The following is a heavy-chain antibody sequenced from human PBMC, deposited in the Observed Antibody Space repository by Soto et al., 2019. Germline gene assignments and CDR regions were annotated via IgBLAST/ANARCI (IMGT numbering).Heavy chain of an antibody. CDR1: GYTFTSYG. Sequence: ASVKVSCKASGYTFTSYGISWVRQAPGQGLEWMGWISDYNGNTNYAQKLQGRVTMTTDTSTSTAYMELRSLRSDDTAVYYCASYHLNSYYYGMDVWGQGTTVTVSS. J-gene: IGHJ6*02. V-gene: IGHV1-18*01. CDR3: ASYHLNSYYYGMDV. CDR2: ISDYNGNT.